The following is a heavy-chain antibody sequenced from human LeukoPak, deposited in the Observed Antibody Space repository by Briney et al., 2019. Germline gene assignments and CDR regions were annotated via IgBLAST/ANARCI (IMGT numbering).Heavy chain of an antibody. CDR3: ARVDTMYDTRYCSSTSCPGYFQH. V-gene: IGHV4-59*01. D-gene: IGHD2-2*01. Sequence: SETLSLTCTVSGGSISSYYWSWIRQPPGKGLEWIGYIYYSGSTNYNPSLKSRVTISVDTSKNQFSLKLSSVTAADTAVYYCARVDTMYDTRYCSSTSCPGYFQHWGQGTLVTVSS. J-gene: IGHJ1*01. CDR1: GGSISSYY. CDR2: IYYSGST.